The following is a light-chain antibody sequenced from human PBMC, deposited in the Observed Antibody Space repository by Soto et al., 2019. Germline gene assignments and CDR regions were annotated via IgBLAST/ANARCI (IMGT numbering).Light chain of an antibody. CDR2: DTS. CDR3: QQRSSWPT. Sequence: EIVLTQSPATLSLSPGERATLSCRASQSVNSYLAWYQQKCGQAPRLLIYDTSNRAPGIPDRFSGSGSGTDFTLTMSSLEPEDFAVYYCQQRSSWPTFGQGTRLEIK. CDR1: QSVNSY. V-gene: IGKV3-11*01. J-gene: IGKJ2*01.